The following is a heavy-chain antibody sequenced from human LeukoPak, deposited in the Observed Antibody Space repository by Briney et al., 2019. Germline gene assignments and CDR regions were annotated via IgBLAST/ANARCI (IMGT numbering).Heavy chain of an antibody. J-gene: IGHJ4*02. Sequence: GGSLRLSCAASGLIFSNFGLHWVRQAPGKGLEWVAFIRYDGSNKYYADSVKGRFTISRDNPKNTLYLQLNSLRAEDTAVYCCAKDKELRYFDLLFDPDYWGQGTLVTVSS. CDR2: IRYDGSNK. D-gene: IGHD3-9*01. V-gene: IGHV3-30*02. CDR3: AKDKELRYFDLLFDPDY. CDR1: GLIFSNFG.